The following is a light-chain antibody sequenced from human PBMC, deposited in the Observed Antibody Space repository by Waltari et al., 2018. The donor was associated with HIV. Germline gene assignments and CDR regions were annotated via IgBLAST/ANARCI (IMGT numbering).Light chain of an antibody. CDR2: KDN. Sequence: SYELTQAPSVSVSPGQTARITCSGDALPKHFAYWYQQQTGQAPVLVIYKDNERPSGISERFSGSSSGTTVTLTISGVQAEDEADYYCQSADTTGTYRVFGGGTKLTVL. V-gene: IGLV3-25*03. CDR1: ALPKHF. CDR3: QSADTTGTYRV. J-gene: IGLJ3*02.